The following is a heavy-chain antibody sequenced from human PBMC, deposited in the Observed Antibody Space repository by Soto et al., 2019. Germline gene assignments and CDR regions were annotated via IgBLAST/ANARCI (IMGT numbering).Heavy chain of an antibody. D-gene: IGHD3-3*01. CDR2: IYYSGST. CDR1: GGSISSYY. Sequence: SETLSLTCTVSGGSISSYYWSWIRQPPGKGLEWIGYIYYSGSTNYNPSLKSRVTISVDTSKNQFSLKLSSVTAAGTAVYYCARVMYDFWSGYTSESYYYYMDVWGKGTTVTVSS. V-gene: IGHV4-59*01. J-gene: IGHJ6*03. CDR3: ARVMYDFWSGYTSESYYYYMDV.